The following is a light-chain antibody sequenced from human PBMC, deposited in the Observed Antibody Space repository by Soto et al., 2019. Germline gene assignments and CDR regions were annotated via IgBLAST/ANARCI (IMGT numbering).Light chain of an antibody. CDR3: SSFTSSITYV. V-gene: IGLV2-14*01. J-gene: IGLJ1*01. CDR1: SSDVGGYNS. CDR2: DVT. Sequence: QSALTQPASVSGSPGQSITISCPGTSSDVGGYNSVSWYRQDPGKAPKLMIYDVTNRPSGVSNRFSGSKSGNTASLTISGLQAEDEADYYCSSFTSSITYVFGTGTKVTVL.